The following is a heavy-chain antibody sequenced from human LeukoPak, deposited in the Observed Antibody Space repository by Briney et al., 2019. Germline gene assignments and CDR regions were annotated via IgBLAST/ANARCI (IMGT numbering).Heavy chain of an antibody. J-gene: IGHJ4*02. CDR2: INHSGST. Sequence: SETLSLTCAVYGGSFSSYYWNWIRQSPGKGLEWIGEINHSGSTNYNPSLKSRVTISVDTSQNQFSLKMSSVTAADTAVYYCARAPFWVTTARPFGYWGQGTLVTVSS. V-gene: IGHV4-34*01. CDR3: ARAPFWVTTARPFGY. CDR1: GGSFSSYY. D-gene: IGHD4-11*01.